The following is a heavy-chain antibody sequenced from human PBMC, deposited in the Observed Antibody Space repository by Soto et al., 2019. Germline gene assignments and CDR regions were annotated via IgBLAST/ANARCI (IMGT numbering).Heavy chain of an antibody. J-gene: IGHJ3*02. Sequence: GGSLRLSCAASGFTFTSYSMNWVRQAPGKGLEWVSYIRGTTHYADSVKGRFTISRDNARSSLYLQMNSLRADDTAVYYCARDDSFAFDIWXQGTMVTVS. CDR1: GFTFTSYS. CDR2: IRGTT. V-gene: IGHV3-48*01. CDR3: ARDDSFAFDI. D-gene: IGHD2-21*01.